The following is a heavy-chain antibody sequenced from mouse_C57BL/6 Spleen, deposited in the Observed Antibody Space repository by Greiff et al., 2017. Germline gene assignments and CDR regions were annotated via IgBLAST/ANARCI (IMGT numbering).Heavy chain of an antibody. CDR1: GYAFTTYL. CDR2: INPGSGGT. Sequence: QVQLQQSGAELVRPGTSVKVSCKASGYAFTTYLIAWVQQRPGQGLEWIGEINPGSGGTNYNEKLKGKATLTADKSSSTAYMQRSSLASADSSVYICTRGTAHATSFAYWGQGTLVTVSA. V-gene: IGHV1-54*01. D-gene: IGHD3-2*02. CDR3: TRGTAHATSFAY. J-gene: IGHJ3*01.